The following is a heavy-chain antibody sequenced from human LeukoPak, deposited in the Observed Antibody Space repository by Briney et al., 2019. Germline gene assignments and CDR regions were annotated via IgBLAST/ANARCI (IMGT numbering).Heavy chain of an antibody. CDR1: GFTFSSYA. V-gene: IGHV3-23*01. Sequence: GGSLRLSCAASGFTFSSYAMRWVRQAPGKGLEWVSAISGSGASTYYADSVKGRFTISRDNSKNTLYLQMNSLRAEDTAVYYCAKDPLGRYYGSGSYSDYWGQGTLVTVSS. D-gene: IGHD3-10*01. CDR2: ISGSGAST. CDR3: AKDPLGRYYGSGSYSDY. J-gene: IGHJ4*02.